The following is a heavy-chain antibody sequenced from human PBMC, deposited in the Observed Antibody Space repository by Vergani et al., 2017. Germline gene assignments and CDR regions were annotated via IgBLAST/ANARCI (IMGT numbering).Heavy chain of an antibody. CDR3: ASDIVVVPAANWYFDL. J-gene: IGHJ2*01. V-gene: IGHV3-21*01. Sequence: EVQLVESGGGLVKPGGSLRLSCAASGFTFSSYSMNWVRQAPGKGLEWVSSISSSSSYIYYADSVKGRFTISRDNAKNSLYLQMNSLRAEDTAVYYCASDIVVVPAANWYFDLWGRGTLVTVSS. CDR2: ISSSSSYI. CDR1: GFTFSSYS. D-gene: IGHD2-2*01.